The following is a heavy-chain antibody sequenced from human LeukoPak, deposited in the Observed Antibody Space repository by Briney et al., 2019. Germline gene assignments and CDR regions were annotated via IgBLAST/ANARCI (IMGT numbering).Heavy chain of an antibody. J-gene: IGHJ6*02. CDR2: ISSSGSTI. CDR3: ARGKYSSSWYSRFATDYYYGMDV. CDR1: GFTFSDYY. V-gene: IGHV3-11*01. Sequence: PGGSLRLSCAASGFTFSDYYTSWIRQAPGKGLEWVSYISSSGSTIYYADSVKGRFTISRDNAKNSLYLQMNSLRAEDTAVYYCARGKYSSSWYSRFATDYYYGMDVWGQGTTVTVSS. D-gene: IGHD6-13*01.